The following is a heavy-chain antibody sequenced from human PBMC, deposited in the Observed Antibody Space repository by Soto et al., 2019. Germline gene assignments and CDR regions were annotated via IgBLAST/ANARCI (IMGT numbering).Heavy chain of an antibody. Sequence: EVQLLESGGGLIQPGGSQRLSCAASGFTCSSYAMSWVRQGPGKGLEWVTLISGSGGVTDYADSVKGRFTVSRDNSKNTMYLELNSLTAGDTAIYYCAKIHSGSSEDAFDVWGQGTVVTVSS. D-gene: IGHD6-19*01. CDR1: GFTCSSYA. CDR2: ISGSGGVT. J-gene: IGHJ3*01. V-gene: IGHV3-23*01. CDR3: AKIHSGSSEDAFDV.